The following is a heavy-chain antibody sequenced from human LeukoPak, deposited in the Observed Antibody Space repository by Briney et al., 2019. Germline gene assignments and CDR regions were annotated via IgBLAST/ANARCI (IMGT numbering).Heavy chain of an antibody. Sequence: GGPLRLSCVVSGFTVSNNYMKWVRQAPGKGLEWVSTIYGGGSTYYADSVRGRFTISRDNSKNTLYLQMNSLRAEDTAVYYCAKVPRWLHPYFDYWGQGTLVTVSS. CDR1: GFTVSNNY. CDR3: AKVPRWLHPYFDY. CDR2: IYGGGST. D-gene: IGHD5-24*01. V-gene: IGHV3-53*01. J-gene: IGHJ4*02.